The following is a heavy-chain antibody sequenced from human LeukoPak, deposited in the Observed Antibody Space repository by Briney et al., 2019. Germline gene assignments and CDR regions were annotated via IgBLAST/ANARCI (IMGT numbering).Heavy chain of an antibody. Sequence: GSSVKVSCKASGGTFSSYAISWVRQAPRQGLEWMGRIIPIFGTANYAQKFQGRVTITTDESTSTAYMELSSLRSEDTAVYYCAREDSSGYQVFDYWGQGTLVSVSS. CDR1: GGTFSSYA. V-gene: IGHV1-69*05. D-gene: IGHD3-22*01. CDR3: AREDSSGYQVFDY. J-gene: IGHJ4*02. CDR2: IIPIFGTA.